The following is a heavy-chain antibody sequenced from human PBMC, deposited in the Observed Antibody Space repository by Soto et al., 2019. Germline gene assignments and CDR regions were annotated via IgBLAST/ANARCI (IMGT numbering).Heavy chain of an antibody. CDR3: AKSSSSWEITIYNWFDP. D-gene: IGHD6-13*01. CDR2: INSDGSST. J-gene: IGHJ5*02. Sequence: GGSLRLSCAASGFTFSSYWMHWVRQAPGKGLVWVSRINSDGSSTSYADSVKGRFTISRDNAKNTLYLQMNSLRAEDTAVYYCAKSSSSWEITIYNWFDPWGQGTLVTVSS. CDR1: GFTFSSYW. V-gene: IGHV3-74*01.